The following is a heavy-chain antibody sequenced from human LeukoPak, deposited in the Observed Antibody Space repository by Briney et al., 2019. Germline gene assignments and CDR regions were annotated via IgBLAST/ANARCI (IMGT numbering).Heavy chain of an antibody. CDR3: TGGYSYGPLDY. CDR2: IRSKAYGGTT. V-gene: IGHV3-49*03. Sequence: GGSLRLSCTASGFTFGDYAMSWFRQAPGKGLEWVGFIRSKAYGGTTEYAASVKGRFTISRDDSKSIAYLQMNSLKTEDTAVYYCTGGYSYGPLDYWGQGTLVTVSS. CDR1: GFTFGDYA. D-gene: IGHD5-18*01. J-gene: IGHJ4*02.